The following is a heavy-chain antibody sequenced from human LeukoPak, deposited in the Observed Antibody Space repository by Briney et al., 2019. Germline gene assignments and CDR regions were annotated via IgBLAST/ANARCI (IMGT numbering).Heavy chain of an antibody. V-gene: IGHV1-69*13. CDR2: IIPIFGTA. CDR3: ARGVVVVAAVYYYYYYMDV. J-gene: IGHJ6*03. D-gene: IGHD2-15*01. CDR1: GGTFSSYA. Sequence: PRASVKVSCKASGGTFSSYAISWVRQAPGQGLEWMGGIIPIFGTANYAQKFQGRVTITADESTSTAYMELSSLRSEDTAVYYCARGVVVVAAVYYYYYYMDVWGKGTTVTVS.